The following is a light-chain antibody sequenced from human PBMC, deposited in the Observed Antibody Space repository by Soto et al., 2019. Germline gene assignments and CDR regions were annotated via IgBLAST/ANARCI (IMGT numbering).Light chain of an antibody. V-gene: IGKV3-11*01. CDR1: QSVNKY. CDR2: DAS. J-gene: IGKJ1*01. Sequence: EIVLTQSPATLSLSLGERANLSCRASQSVNKYLAWYQQKPGQAPRLLMYDASNRAAGIPARFSGSGSGTDFALAISRLEPEDFAVYYCHQFGDSPQTFGQGTTVEV. CDR3: HQFGDSPQT.